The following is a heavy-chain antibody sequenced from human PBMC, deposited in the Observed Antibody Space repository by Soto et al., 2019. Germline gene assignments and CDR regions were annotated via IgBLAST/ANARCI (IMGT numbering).Heavy chain of an antibody. CDR3: ARGNHRWLQLWYFDL. Sequence: QVQLVQSGAEVKKPGSSVKVSCKASGCTFSSYAISWVRQAPGQGLEWMGGIIPIFGTVNYAQKFQGRVTITADESTSTAYMELSSLRSEDTAVYYCARGNHRWLQLWYFDLWGRGTLVTVSS. CDR2: IIPIFGTV. CDR1: GCTFSSYA. D-gene: IGHD5-12*01. J-gene: IGHJ2*01. V-gene: IGHV1-69*12.